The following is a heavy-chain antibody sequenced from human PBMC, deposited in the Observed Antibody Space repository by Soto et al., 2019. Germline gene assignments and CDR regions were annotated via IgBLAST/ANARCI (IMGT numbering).Heavy chain of an antibody. J-gene: IGHJ6*02. Sequence: QVQLVQSGAELKKPGSSVKVSCRASGDTFSSYAVNWVRQAPGRGLEWMGRIITVLGTTDYAQNFKGRLTITAEKSTKTVYMELSSLRSEDTAVYYCARRRYCGYDCYHKHYYGMDVWGQGTTVTVAS. CDR1: GDTFSSYA. V-gene: IGHV1-69*08. CDR2: IITVLGTT. D-gene: IGHD2-21*01. CDR3: ARRRYCGYDCYHKHYYGMDV.